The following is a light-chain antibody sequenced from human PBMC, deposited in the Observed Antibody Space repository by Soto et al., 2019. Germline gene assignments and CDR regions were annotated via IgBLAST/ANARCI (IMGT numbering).Light chain of an antibody. J-gene: IGLJ2*01. V-gene: IGLV2-14*01. CDR1: STDVGDYNF. CDR3: FSYRSTGILL. CDR2: EVS. Sequence: QSVLTQPASVSGSPGQSITISCTGTSTDVGDYNFVSWYQQHPGKAPKLMIYEVSNRPSGVSTRFSGSKSGNTASLTISGLQAEDEADYYCFSYRSTGILLFGGGTKVTVL.